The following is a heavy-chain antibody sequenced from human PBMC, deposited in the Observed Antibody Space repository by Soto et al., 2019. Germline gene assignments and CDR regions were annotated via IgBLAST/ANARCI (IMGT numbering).Heavy chain of an antibody. Sequence: QVRLQESGPGLVKPSETLSLTCSVSGGSMNSYYWSWVRQPPGKGLEYIGYAYYSGSTYYNSSLESRVTISVDTTKNQFSLKLTSVTAADTAVYYCARGGWSIDYWGQGTLVTVFS. CDR1: GGSMNSYY. V-gene: IGHV4-59*01. CDR2: AYYSGST. CDR3: ARGGWSIDY. D-gene: IGHD6-19*01. J-gene: IGHJ4*02.